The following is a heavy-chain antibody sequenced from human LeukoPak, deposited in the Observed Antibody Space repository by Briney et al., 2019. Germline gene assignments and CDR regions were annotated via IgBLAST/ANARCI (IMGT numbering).Heavy chain of an antibody. CDR1: GYTFTSYG. V-gene: IGHV1-18*01. CDR3: ARAPMGAAALY. CDR2: ISAYSTYNGNT. D-gene: IGHD6-13*01. Sequence: ASVKVSCKASGYTFTSYGISWVRQAPGQGPEWMGWISAYSTYNGNTNYAQKFQGRVTMTTDTSTSTAYMELSSLRSDDTAFYYCARAPMGAAALYWGQGTLVTVSS. J-gene: IGHJ4*02.